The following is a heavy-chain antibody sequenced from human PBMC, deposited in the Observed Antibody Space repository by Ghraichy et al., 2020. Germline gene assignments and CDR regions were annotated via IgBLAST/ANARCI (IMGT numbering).Heavy chain of an antibody. J-gene: IGHJ4*02. V-gene: IGHV3-7*01. D-gene: IGHD7-27*01. Sequence: GGSLRLSCAASGFIFSRYWMSWVRQAPGKGLEWVANIKEDGGGKYFLDSVRRRFTITRDNAKNSLFLHMNNLRAEDTGVYYCARDLGLGSPSDYWGQGTVVTVSS. CDR1: GFIFSRYW. CDR3: ARDLGLGSPSDY. CDR2: IKEDGGGK.